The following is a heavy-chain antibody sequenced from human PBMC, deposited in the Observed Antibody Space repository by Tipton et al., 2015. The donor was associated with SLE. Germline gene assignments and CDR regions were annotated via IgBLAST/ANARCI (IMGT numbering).Heavy chain of an antibody. D-gene: IGHD1-26*01. CDR3: ARGEVISGTYQEGFEY. Sequence: LRLSCAVYGGSFSGYYWSWIRQPPGKGLEWIGEINHSGSTNYNPSLKSRVTISVDTSKNQFSLKLSSVTAVDTAVYYCARGEVISGTYQEGFEYWGQGTLVTVSS. J-gene: IGHJ4*02. CDR2: INHSGST. CDR1: GGSFSGYY. V-gene: IGHV4-34*01.